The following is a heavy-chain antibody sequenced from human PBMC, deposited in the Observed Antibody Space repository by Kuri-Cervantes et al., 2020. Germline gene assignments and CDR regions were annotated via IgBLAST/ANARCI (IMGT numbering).Heavy chain of an antibody. CDR1: GFSLSTSGVG. D-gene: IGHD6-13*01. CDR3: AHSSSSWYGGPTYFDY. CDR2: IYWDDDK. V-gene: IGHV2-5*02. J-gene: IGHJ4*02. Sequence: SGPTLVKPTQTLTLTCTFSGFSLSTSGVGVGWIRQPPGKALEWLALIYWDDDKRHSPSLKSRLTITKDTSKNQVVLTMTNMDPVDTATYYCAHSSSSWYGGPTYFDYWGQGTLVTVSS.